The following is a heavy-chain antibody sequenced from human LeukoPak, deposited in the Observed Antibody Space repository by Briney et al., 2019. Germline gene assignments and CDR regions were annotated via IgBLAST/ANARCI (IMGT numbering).Heavy chain of an antibody. CDR3: AKVLGYCSGGSCYYYYYGMDV. Sequence: PGGSLRLSCAVSGITLSNYGMSWVRQAPGKGLEWVAGISGSGGGTNYADSVKGRFTISRDNSKNTLYLQMNSLRAEDTAVYYCAKVLGYCSGGSCYYYYYGMDVWGKGTTVTVSS. J-gene: IGHJ6*04. CDR1: GITLSNYG. D-gene: IGHD2-15*01. CDR2: ISGSGGGT. V-gene: IGHV3-23*01.